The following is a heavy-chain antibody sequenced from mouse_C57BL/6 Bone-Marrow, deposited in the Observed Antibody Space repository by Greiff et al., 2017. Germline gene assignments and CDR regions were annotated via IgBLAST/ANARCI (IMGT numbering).Heavy chain of an antibody. V-gene: IGHV1-76*01. Sequence: QVQLQQSGAELVRPGASVKLSCKASGYTFTDYYINWVKQRPGQGLEWIARIYPGSGNTYYNEKFKGKATLTAEKSSSTAYMQLSSLTAEDSAVYFCARWGYGSSSAWFAYWGQGTLVTVSA. D-gene: IGHD1-1*01. CDR1: GYTFTDYY. CDR3: ARWGYGSSSAWFAY. J-gene: IGHJ3*01. CDR2: IYPGSGNT.